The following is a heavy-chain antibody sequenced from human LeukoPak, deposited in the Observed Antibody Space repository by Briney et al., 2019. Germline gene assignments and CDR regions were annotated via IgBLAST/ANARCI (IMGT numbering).Heavy chain of an antibody. CDR3: AVSYFDWFDQGPKKY. J-gene: IGHJ4*02. Sequence: ASVKVSCKASGYTFTGYYMHWVRQAPGQGLEWMGWINPNSGGTNYAQKFQGRVTMTRDTSISTAYMELSRLRSDDTAVYYCAVSYFDWFDQGPKKYWGQGTLATVSS. CDR1: GYTFTGYY. CDR2: INPNSGGT. V-gene: IGHV1-2*02. D-gene: IGHD3-9*01.